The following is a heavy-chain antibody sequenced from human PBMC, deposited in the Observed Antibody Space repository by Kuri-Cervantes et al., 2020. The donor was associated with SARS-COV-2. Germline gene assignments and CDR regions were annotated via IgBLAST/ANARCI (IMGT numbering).Heavy chain of an antibody. Sequence: GESLKISCAASGFTFSSYSMNWVRQAPGKGLEWVSYISSSSSTIYYADFVKGRFTISRDNAKNSLYLQMNSLRAEDTAVYYCARDLSSGLWAFDYWGQGTLVTVSS. J-gene: IGHJ4*02. CDR2: ISSSSSTI. V-gene: IGHV3-48*01. CDR1: GFTFSSYS. D-gene: IGHD5-18*01. CDR3: ARDLSSGLWAFDY.